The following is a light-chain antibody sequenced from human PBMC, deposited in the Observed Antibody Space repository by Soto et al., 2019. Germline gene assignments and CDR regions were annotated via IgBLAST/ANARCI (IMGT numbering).Light chain of an antibody. CDR1: SSDVGGYKY. V-gene: IGLV2-14*01. J-gene: IGLJ1*01. Sequence: QSALTQPASVSGSPGQSITISCTGTSSDVGGYKYVSWYQQHPGKAPKLIIYEVSNRPSGVSNRFSGSKSGNTASLTISGLQAGDETDYYCNSFTSSSTYVFGTGTKVTV. CDR3: NSFTSSSTYV. CDR2: EVS.